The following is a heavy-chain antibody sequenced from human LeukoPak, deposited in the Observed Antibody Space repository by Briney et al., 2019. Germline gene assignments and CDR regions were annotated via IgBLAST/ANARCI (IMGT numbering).Heavy chain of an antibody. Sequence: SETLSLTCTVSGGPISSHYWSWIRQPAGKGLEWIGRIYTSGNTNYNPSLKSRVTMSLDTSKNQFSLKLHSVTAADTAVYYCASSAVAGTVGYYYYYMDVWDKGTTVTVSS. CDR2: IYTSGNT. J-gene: IGHJ6*03. CDR1: GGPISSHY. V-gene: IGHV4-4*07. CDR3: ASSAVAGTVGYYYYYMDV. D-gene: IGHD6-13*01.